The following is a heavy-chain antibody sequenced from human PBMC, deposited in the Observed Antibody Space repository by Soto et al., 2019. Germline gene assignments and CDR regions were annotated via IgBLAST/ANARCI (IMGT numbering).Heavy chain of an antibody. CDR1: GFTFSSYG. CDR2: IWYDGSNK. CDR3: ARDFVVVVAENYFDY. Sequence: GGSLRLSCAASGFTFSSYGMHWVRQAPGKGLEWVAVIWYDGSNKYYADSVKGRFTISRDNSKNTLYLQMNSLRAEDTAVYYCARDFVVVVAENYFDYWGQGTLVTVSS. D-gene: IGHD2-15*01. V-gene: IGHV3-33*01. J-gene: IGHJ4*02.